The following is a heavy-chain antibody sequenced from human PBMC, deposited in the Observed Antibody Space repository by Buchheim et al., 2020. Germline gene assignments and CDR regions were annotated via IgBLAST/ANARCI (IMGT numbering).Heavy chain of an antibody. CDR3: AREGLVSSEFDY. V-gene: IGHV3-13*01. J-gene: IGHJ4*02. CDR1: GFNFSSHE. Sequence: EVQLVESGGGVVQPGGSLRLSCAASGFNFSSHEMHWVRQRLGRGLQWVSGIGTGGETYFFVAAVGGFTIVREDAKNSLLFQLNTLRVEDTAVYYCAREGLVSSEFDYWGQGT. CDR2: IGTGGET. D-gene: IGHD5/OR15-5a*01.